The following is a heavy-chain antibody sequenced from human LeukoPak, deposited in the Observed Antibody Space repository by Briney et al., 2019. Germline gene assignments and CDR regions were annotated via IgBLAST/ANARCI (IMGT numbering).Heavy chain of an antibody. Sequence: GGSLRLSCAASGFTFSGYSMNRVRQTPGKGLEWVSYINSASSAIYYVDSVKGRFTFSRDNAKNSLYLQMDSLRAEDTAVYYCARGRTGTDFDYWGQGTLVTVSS. CDR3: ARGRTGTDFDY. D-gene: IGHD1-1*01. V-gene: IGHV3-48*04. CDR2: INSASSAI. CDR1: GFTFSGYS. J-gene: IGHJ4*02.